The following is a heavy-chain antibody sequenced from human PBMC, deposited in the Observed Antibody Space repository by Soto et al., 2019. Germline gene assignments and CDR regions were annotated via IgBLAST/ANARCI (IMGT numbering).Heavy chain of an antibody. J-gene: IGHJ3*02. D-gene: IGHD3-16*01. CDR3: VRGWGSLIHRGCLDI. CDR2: IFYDGTEK. V-gene: IGHV3-33*01. CDR1: GFTFRQYG. Sequence: QVQLVESGGGVCQPGTSLRLSCAASGFTFRQYGMHWVRQAPGKGLDWVAVIFYDGTEKYYADSEKGRFTISRDNPGNMMYLQMNGLRAEDTAVYYCVRGWGSLIHRGCLDIWGQGTTVVVSS.